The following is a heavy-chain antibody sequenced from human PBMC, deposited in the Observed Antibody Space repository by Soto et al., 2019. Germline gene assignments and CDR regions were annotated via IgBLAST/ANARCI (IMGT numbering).Heavy chain of an antibody. CDR3: ARREAFMDV. CDR1: GFTFSSYA. V-gene: IGHV3-23*01. Sequence: VGSLRLSCAASGFTFSSYAMTWVRQAPGKVLEWVSSISGSGDYTYYADSVKVRFTISRDNSKNTLYLQMNSLRAEDTAVYYCARREAFMDVWGQGTTVTVSS. J-gene: IGHJ6*02. D-gene: IGHD1-26*01. CDR2: ISGSGDYT.